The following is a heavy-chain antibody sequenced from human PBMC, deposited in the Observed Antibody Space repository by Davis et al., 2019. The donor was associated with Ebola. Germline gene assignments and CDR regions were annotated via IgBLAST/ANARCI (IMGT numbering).Heavy chain of an antibody. CDR3: AIGSRRLWGMDV. CDR2: INHSGST. Sequence: SETLSLTCAVYGGSFSGYYWSWIRQPPGKGLEWIGEINHSGSTNYNPSLKSRVTISVDTSKNQFSLKLSSVTAADTAVYYCAIGSRRLWGMDVWGQGTTVTVSS. D-gene: IGHD2-21*01. CDR1: GGSFSGYY. J-gene: IGHJ6*02. V-gene: IGHV4-34*01.